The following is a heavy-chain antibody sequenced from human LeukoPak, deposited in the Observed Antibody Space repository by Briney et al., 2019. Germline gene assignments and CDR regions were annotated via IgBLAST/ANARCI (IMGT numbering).Heavy chain of an antibody. J-gene: IGHJ5*01. CDR3: AREGYSRNWYDS. Sequence: SETLSLTCSVSGGAIGSYYWSWIRQPPGQGLECIGYSYYSGSTNYNPSLRSRVTISVDTSKNQISLKLRSVTAADTAVYYCAREGYSRNWYDSWGQGTLVTVSS. V-gene: IGHV4-59*01. D-gene: IGHD6-13*01. CDR2: SYYSGST. CDR1: GGAIGSYY.